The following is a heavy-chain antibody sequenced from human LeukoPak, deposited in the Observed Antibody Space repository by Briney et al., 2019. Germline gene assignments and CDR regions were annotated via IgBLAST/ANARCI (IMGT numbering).Heavy chain of an antibody. Sequence: GGSLRLSCAASGFTFSAYWMHWVRQAPGKGLVWVSRINSDGFSIAYADSVKGRFTISRDNAKNTLYLHMNSLRAEDTAVYYCARDLVGSGWFLDYWGQGTLVTVSS. CDR1: GFTFSAYW. V-gene: IGHV3-74*01. J-gene: IGHJ4*02. D-gene: IGHD6-19*01. CDR3: ARDLVGSGWFLDY. CDR2: INSDGFSI.